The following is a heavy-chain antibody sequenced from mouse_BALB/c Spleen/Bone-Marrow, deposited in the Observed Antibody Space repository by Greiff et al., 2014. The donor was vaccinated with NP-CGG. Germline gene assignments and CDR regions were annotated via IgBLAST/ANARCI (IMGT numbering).Heavy chain of an antibody. CDR2: IDPANYNT. D-gene: IGHD4-1*01. Sequence: EVQLQQSGAELVKPGASVKLSCTTSGFNIKDPYIHWVKQRPGQGLEWIGRIDPANYNTQYDPKFQGKATITADTPSNAAYLQLNSLTSEDTAVYYCATLTGTFDYWGQGTPVTVSA. CDR1: GFNIKDPY. CDR3: ATLTGTFDY. J-gene: IGHJ3*01. V-gene: IGHV14-3*02.